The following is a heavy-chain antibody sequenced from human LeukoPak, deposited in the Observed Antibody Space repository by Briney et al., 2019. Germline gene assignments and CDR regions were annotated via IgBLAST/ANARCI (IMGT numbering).Heavy chain of an antibody. Sequence: GGSLRLSRAASGSTFSSYAMSWVRQAPGKGLEWVSAISGSGGSTYYADSVKGRFTISRDNSKNTLYLQMNSLRAEDTAVYYCAKSGGNVQVTPLDYWGQGTLVTVSS. V-gene: IGHV3-23*01. CDR1: GSTFSSYA. J-gene: IGHJ4*02. CDR2: ISGSGGST. D-gene: IGHD4-23*01. CDR3: AKSGGNVQVTPLDY.